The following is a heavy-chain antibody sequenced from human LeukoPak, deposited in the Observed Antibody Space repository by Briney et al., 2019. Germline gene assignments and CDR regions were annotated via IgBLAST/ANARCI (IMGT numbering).Heavy chain of an antibody. Sequence: AGGSLRLSCAASGFTFSSYSMNWVRQAPGKGLEWVSSISSSSSYIYYADSVKGRFTIPRDNAKNSLYLQMNSLRAEDTAVYYCARDETYYYDCSGPDAFDIWGQGTMVTVSS. D-gene: IGHD3-22*01. CDR2: ISSSSSYI. CDR1: GFTFSSYS. CDR3: ARDETYYYDCSGPDAFDI. J-gene: IGHJ3*02. V-gene: IGHV3-21*01.